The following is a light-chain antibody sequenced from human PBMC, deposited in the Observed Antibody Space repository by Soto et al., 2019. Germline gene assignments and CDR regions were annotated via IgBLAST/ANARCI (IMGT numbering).Light chain of an antibody. Sequence: DIQMTQSPSSVSASVGERVTITCRASQGVYSWVAWYQQAPGKAPKLLISAASTLRGGVPTRFSGSGSGTDFTRTISSLQPEDVATYYCQQAYNFPLTFGGGTKVAIK. CDR3: QQAYNFPLT. CDR2: AAS. CDR1: QGVYSW. J-gene: IGKJ4*01. V-gene: IGKV1D-12*01.